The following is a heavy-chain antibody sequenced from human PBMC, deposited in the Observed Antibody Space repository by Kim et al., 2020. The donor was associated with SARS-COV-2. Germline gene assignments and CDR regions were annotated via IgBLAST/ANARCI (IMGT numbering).Heavy chain of an antibody. CDR1: GGSISSGSYY. Sequence: SETLSLTCTVSGGSISSGSYYWSWIRQPAGKGLEWIGRIYTSGSTNYNPSLKSRVTISVDTSKNQFSLKLSSVTAADTAVYYCARAGGQQLADYYYYGMDVWGQGTTVTVSS. D-gene: IGHD6-13*01. J-gene: IGHJ6*02. V-gene: IGHV4-61*02. CDR2: IYTSGST. CDR3: ARAGGQQLADYYYYGMDV.